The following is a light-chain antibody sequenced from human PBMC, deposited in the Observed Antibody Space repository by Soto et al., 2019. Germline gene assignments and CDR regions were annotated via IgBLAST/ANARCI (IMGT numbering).Light chain of an antibody. CDR3: SSYTRTNTVL. V-gene: IGLV2-14*01. CDR1: SSDVSGHDF. J-gene: IGLJ2*01. CDR2: DVG. Sequence: QSALTQPASVSGSPGQSITISCTGISSDVSGHDFVSWYQQHPGKAPKLMIYDVGSRPSGISSRFSGSKFGNTASLTISGLQAEDEAAYYCSSYTRTNTVLFGGGTKLTVL.